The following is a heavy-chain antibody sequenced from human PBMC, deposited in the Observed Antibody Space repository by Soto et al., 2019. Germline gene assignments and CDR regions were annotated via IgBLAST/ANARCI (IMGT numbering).Heavy chain of an antibody. J-gene: IGHJ4*02. CDR1: GFTFTRYS. CDR3: ARESEDLTSNFDY. Sequence: EVQPVESGGGLVKPGGSLRLPCAASGFTFTRYSMNWVRQAPGKGLEWVSSISSTTNYIYYGDSMKGRFTISRDNAKNSLYLEMNSLRAEDTAVYYCARESEDLTSNFDYWGQGTLVTVSS. CDR2: ISSTTNYI. V-gene: IGHV3-21*06.